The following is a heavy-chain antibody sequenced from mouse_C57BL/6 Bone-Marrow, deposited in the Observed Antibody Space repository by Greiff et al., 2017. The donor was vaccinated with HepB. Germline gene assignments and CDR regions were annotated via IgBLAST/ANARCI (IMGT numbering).Heavy chain of an antibody. Sequence: VQLQQSGAELVRPGASVKLSCTASGFNIKDDYMHWVKQRPEQGLEWIGWLDPENGDTEYASKFPGKATITADTSANTAYLQLSSLTSEDTAVYYCTTDYYGSHWYFDVWGTGTTVTVSS. CDR2: LDPENGDT. V-gene: IGHV14-4*01. J-gene: IGHJ1*03. D-gene: IGHD1-1*01. CDR1: GFNIKDDY. CDR3: TTDYYGSHWYFDV.